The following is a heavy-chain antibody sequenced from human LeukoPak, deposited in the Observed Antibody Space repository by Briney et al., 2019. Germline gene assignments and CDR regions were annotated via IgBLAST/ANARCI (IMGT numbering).Heavy chain of an antibody. CDR1: GGSFSGYY. J-gene: IGHJ6*02. V-gene: IGHV4-34*01. Sequence: SETLSLTCAVYGGSFSGYYWSWIRQPPGKGLEWIGEINHSGSTNYNPSLKSRVTISVDTSKNQFSLKLSSVTAADTAVYYCARVCIGYCSSTSCSPRGMDVWGQGTTVTVSS. D-gene: IGHD2-2*01. CDR2: INHSGST. CDR3: ARVCIGYCSSTSCSPRGMDV.